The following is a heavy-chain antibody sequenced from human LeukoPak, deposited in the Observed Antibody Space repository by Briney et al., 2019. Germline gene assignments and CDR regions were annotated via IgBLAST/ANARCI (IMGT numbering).Heavy chain of an antibody. CDR1: GGSISSGGYY. D-gene: IGHD3-3*01. V-gene: IGHV4-31*03. Sequence: SETLSLTCTVSGGSISSGGYYWSWIRQHPGKGLEWIGYIYYSGSTYYNPSLKSRVTISVDTSKNQFSLKLSSVIAADTAVYYCARGNYSDLRYWGQGTLVTVSS. CDR3: ARGNYSDLRY. J-gene: IGHJ4*02. CDR2: IYYSGST.